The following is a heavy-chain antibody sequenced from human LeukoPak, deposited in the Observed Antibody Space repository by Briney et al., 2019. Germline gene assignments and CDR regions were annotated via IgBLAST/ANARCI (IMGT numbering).Heavy chain of an antibody. V-gene: IGHV3-33*01. CDR2: IWYDGSNK. D-gene: IGHD3-22*01. Sequence: PGGSLRLSCAASGFTFSSYGMHWVRQAPGKGLEWVAVIWYDGSNKYYADSVKGRFTISRDNSKNTLYLQMNSLRAEDTAVYYCARGSSGLNFRDLDYWGQGTLVTVSS. CDR1: GFTFSSYG. J-gene: IGHJ4*02. CDR3: ARGSSGLNFRDLDY.